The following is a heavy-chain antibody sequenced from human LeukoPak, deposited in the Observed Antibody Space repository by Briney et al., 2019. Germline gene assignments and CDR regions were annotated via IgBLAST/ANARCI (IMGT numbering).Heavy chain of an antibody. V-gene: IGHV3-21*01. CDR3: ATDMVAATTKALDY. CDR1: GFTFNTYA. D-gene: IGHD1-26*01. Sequence: GGSLRLSCAASGFTFNTYAMNWVRQAPGKGLEWVSSITDSGSHTFSADSVKGRFTISRGNAKNSLFLQMDSLRAEDTALYYCATDMVAATTKALDYWGQGALVTVSS. CDR2: ITDSGSHT. J-gene: IGHJ4*02.